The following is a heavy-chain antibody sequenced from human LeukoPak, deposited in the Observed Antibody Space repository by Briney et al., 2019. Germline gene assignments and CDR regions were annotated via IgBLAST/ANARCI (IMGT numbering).Heavy chain of an antibody. CDR2: ISAYNGNT. Sequence: GSSVKVSCKASGGTFSSYAISWVRQAPGQGLEWMGWISAYNGNTNYAQKLQGRVTMTTDTSMSTAYMELRSLRSDDTAVYYCASLTVMVRGVIPFGYWGQGTLVTVPS. CDR3: ASLTVMVRGVIPFGY. CDR1: GGTFSSYA. V-gene: IGHV1-18*01. J-gene: IGHJ4*02. D-gene: IGHD3-10*01.